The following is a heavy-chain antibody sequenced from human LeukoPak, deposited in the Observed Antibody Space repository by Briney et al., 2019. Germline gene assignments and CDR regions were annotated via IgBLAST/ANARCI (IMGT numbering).Heavy chain of an antibody. J-gene: IGHJ5*02. CDR2: IRSKTFGETT. CDR1: GFVFGDYG. Sequence: NPGRSLRLSCTASGFVFGDYGVSWFRQSPGKGLEWVGFIRSKTFGETTEYAASVTGRFSISRDDSISIAHLQMNNLKTEDTAVYHCSMVVPDARAERNWFDPWGQGTLVTVSS. D-gene: IGHD2-2*01. V-gene: IGHV3-49*05. CDR3: SMVVPDARAERNWFDP.